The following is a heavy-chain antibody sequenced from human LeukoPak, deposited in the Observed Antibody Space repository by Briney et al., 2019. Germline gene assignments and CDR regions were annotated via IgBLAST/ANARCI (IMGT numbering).Heavy chain of an antibody. Sequence: ASVKVSCKASGHTFTSYGISWVRHAPGQGLEWMGWISAYNGNTNYAQNLQGRVTMTTDISTSTAYMELRSLRSEDTAVYYCAREYKAYDYVWGTYRYFDYWGQGTLVTVSS. J-gene: IGHJ4*02. CDR1: GHTFTSYG. D-gene: IGHD3-16*02. V-gene: IGHV1-18*01. CDR3: AREYKAYDYVWGTYRYFDY. CDR2: ISAYNGNT.